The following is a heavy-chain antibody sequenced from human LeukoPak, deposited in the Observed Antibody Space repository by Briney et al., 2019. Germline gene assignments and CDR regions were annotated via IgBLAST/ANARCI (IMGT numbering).Heavy chain of an antibody. CDR3: ARVSKYSSSWFNYFDY. D-gene: IGHD6-13*01. Sequence: PSETLSLTCAVYGGSFSGYYWSWIRHPAGKGLEWIGEINHSGSTNYNPSLKSRVTISVDTSKNQFSLKLSSVTAADTAVYYCARVSKYSSSWFNYFDYWGQGTLVTVSS. J-gene: IGHJ4*02. CDR1: GGSFSGYY. V-gene: IGHV4-34*01. CDR2: INHSGST.